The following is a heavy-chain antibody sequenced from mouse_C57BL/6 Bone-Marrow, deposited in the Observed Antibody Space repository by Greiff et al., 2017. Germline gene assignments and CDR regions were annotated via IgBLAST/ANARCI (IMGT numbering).Heavy chain of an antibody. CDR3: ARGAY. J-gene: IGHJ3*01. CDR2: IFPGDGDT. V-gene: IGHV1-80*01. CDR1: GYAFSSYW. Sequence: QVTLKESGAELVKPGASVKISCKASGYAFSSYWMNWVNQRPGKGLEWIGQIFPGDGDTNYNGKFTGKATLTADKSSSTAYMQLSSLTSEASAVYFCARGAYWGQGTLVTVSA.